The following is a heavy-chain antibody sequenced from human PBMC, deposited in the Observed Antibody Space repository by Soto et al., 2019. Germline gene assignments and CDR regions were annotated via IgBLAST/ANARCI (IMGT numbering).Heavy chain of an antibody. Sequence: QITLKESGPTLVKPTQTLTLTCTFSGFSLSTSGVGVGWIRQPPGKALEWLALIYWDDDKRYSPSLKSRLTLTKDHAQNQVVLTMTNMDPVDTATYYWSRVGDYGDYGLFDYWGQGTLVTVSS. V-gene: IGHV2-5*02. CDR2: IYWDDDK. J-gene: IGHJ4*02. CDR3: SRVGDYGDYGLFDY. CDR1: GFSLSTSGVG. D-gene: IGHD4-17*01.